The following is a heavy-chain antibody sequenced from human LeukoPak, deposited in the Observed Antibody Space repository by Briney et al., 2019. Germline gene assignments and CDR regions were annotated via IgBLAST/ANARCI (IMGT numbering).Heavy chain of an antibody. D-gene: IGHD4-17*01. Sequence: ASVKVSCKASGYTFTSYGISWVRQAPGQGLEWMGWISAYNGNTNYAQKLQGRVTMTTDKSTSTAYMELSSLRSEDTAVYYCAREQYGSYYFDYWGQGTLVTVSS. J-gene: IGHJ4*02. V-gene: IGHV1-18*01. CDR2: ISAYNGNT. CDR1: GYTFTSYG. CDR3: AREQYGSYYFDY.